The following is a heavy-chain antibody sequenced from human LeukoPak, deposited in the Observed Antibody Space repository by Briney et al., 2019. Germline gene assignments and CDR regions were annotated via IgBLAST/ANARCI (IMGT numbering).Heavy chain of an antibody. CDR3: ARSLVVPAAIPNWFDP. D-gene: IGHD2-2*02. CDR2: ISAYNGNT. V-gene: IGHV1-18*01. Sequence: GASVKVSCKASGYTFTSYGISWVRQAPGQGLEWMGWISAYNGNTNYAQKLQGRVTMTTDTSTSTAYMELRSLRSDDTAVYYCARSLVVPAAIPNWFDPWGQGTLVTVSS. J-gene: IGHJ5*02. CDR1: GYTFTSYG.